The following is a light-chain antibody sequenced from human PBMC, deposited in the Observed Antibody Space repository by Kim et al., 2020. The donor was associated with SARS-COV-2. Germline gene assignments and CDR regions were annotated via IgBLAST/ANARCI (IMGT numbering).Light chain of an antibody. CDR3: NSRDSSGNHWV. Sequence: SSELTQDPALSVALGQTVRITCQGDSLRSYYASWYQQKPGQAPVLVIYGKNNRPSGIPDRFSGSSSGNTASLTITGAQAEDEADYYCNSRDSSGNHWVFGSGTQLT. CDR1: SLRSYY. CDR2: GKN. V-gene: IGLV3-19*01. J-gene: IGLJ3*02.